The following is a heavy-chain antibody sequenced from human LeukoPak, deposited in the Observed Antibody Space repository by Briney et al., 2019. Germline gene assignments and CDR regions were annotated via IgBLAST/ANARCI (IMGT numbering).Heavy chain of an antibody. CDR3: AKLRGYTSPIDY. CDR2: MYYSGST. J-gene: IGHJ4*02. CDR1: GGSISGTNNY. V-gene: IGHV4-39*02. D-gene: IGHD5-18*01. Sequence: PSETLPLTCSVSGGSISGTNNYWGWIRQPPGKGLEWIGTMYYSGSTYYNPSLKSRVTISVDTSKNHFSLKLSSVTAADTAVYFCAKLRGYTSPIDYWGQGTLVTVSS.